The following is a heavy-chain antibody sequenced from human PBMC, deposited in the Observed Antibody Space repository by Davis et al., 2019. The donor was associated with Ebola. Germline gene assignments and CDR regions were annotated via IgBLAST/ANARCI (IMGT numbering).Heavy chain of an antibody. CDR1: GGSVRSGSYY. J-gene: IGHJ4*02. D-gene: IGHD5-18*01. V-gene: IGHV4-61*01. CDR3: ATLPEYSYDRDY. CDR2: VYYSGSS. Sequence: SETLSLTCTVSGGSVRSGSYYWSWIRQPQGKGLELIGYVYYSGSSNLNPSLKSRVTISVDTSKSQFSLNLSSVTAADTAVYYCATLPEYSYDRDYWGQGTLVTVSS.